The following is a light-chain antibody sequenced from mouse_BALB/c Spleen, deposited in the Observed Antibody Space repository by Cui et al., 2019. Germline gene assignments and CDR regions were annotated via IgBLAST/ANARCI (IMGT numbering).Light chain of an antibody. CDR2: ATS. V-gene: IGKV4-72*01. CDR3: QQWSSNPLT. J-gene: IGKJ5*01. Sequence: HIVLPQSPAILSAPSGEKVTMTCTGSSSVSYVHWYQQKPGYSPKPWIYATSNLASGVPARFSGSGSGTSYSLTISRVEAEDAATYYCQQWSSNPLTFGAGTELELK. CDR1: SSVSY.